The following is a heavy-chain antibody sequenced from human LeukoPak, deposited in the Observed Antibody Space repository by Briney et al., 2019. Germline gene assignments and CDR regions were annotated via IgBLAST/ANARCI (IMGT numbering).Heavy chain of an antibody. D-gene: IGHD1-1*01. V-gene: IGHV3-23*01. J-gene: IGHJ4*02. CDR1: GFTFESYL. Sequence: GGSLRLSCAASGFTFESYLMTWVRQAPGKGLEWVSSINGGGISTSYADSVKGRFTTPRDNSKTTLFLQMNSLRAEDTGVYYCARQLGYCDSGSCYFEYWGQGTLVTVSS. CDR2: INGGGIST. CDR3: ARQLGYCDSGSCYFEY.